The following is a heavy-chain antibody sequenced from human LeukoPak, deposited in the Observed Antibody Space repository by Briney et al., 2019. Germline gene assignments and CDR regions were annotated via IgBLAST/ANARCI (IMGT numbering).Heavy chain of an antibody. Sequence: ASVKVSCKAFGYTFSYYAIHWVRQAPGQRLEGLGWINAGNGNTKYSQNFQGRVTITSDTSASTAYMELSSLTSEDTAVYYCARVNPYSSGWLNWFDPWGQGTRVTVSS. D-gene: IGHD6-19*01. CDR2: INAGNGNT. CDR3: ARVNPYSSGWLNWFDP. V-gene: IGHV1-3*01. J-gene: IGHJ5*02. CDR1: GYTFSYYA.